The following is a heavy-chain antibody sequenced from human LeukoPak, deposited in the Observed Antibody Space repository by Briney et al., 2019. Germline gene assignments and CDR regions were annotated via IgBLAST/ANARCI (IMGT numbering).Heavy chain of an antibody. CDR2: INPNSGGT. CDR1: GYTFTGYY. Sequence: GASVKVSCKASGYTFTGYYMHWVRQAPGQGLEWMGWINPNSGGTNYAQKFQGRVTMTRDTSISTAYMELSRLRSDDTAVYYCARDLPRGYYDSSGYYYWGQGTLVTVSS. D-gene: IGHD3-22*01. V-gene: IGHV1-2*02. J-gene: IGHJ4*02. CDR3: ARDLPRGYYDSSGYYY.